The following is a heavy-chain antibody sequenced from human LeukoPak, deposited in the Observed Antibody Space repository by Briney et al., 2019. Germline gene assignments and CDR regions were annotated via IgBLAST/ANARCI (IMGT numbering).Heavy chain of an antibody. J-gene: IGHJ4*02. CDR3: AKGGSNNWSFDN. Sequence: PGGSLRLSCAAAGLAFSNYGMHWVRQAPGKGLQWVAYIRYDGRNKYSADSVKGRFTICRDNSKSTLYLQMNSLRPEDTAVYYCAKGGSNNWSFDNWGQGTLVTLSS. CDR1: GLAFSNYG. D-gene: IGHD1-1*01. CDR2: IRYDGRNK. V-gene: IGHV3-30*02.